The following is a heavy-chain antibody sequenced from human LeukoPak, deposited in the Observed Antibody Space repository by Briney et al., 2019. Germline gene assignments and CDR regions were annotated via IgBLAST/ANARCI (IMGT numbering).Heavy chain of an antibody. Sequence: GGSLRLSCEASGFAFSNHGMTWVRQAPGEGLQWVSTISDTGKTTFYRDSVRGRFTISRDISNNTLYLQMDGLRADDTAVYYCARGGAYDYGVLDAWGQGTLVTVSS. CDR1: GFAFSNHG. V-gene: IGHV3-23*01. D-gene: IGHD4/OR15-4a*01. CDR3: ARGGAYDYGVLDA. J-gene: IGHJ5*02. CDR2: ISDTGKTT.